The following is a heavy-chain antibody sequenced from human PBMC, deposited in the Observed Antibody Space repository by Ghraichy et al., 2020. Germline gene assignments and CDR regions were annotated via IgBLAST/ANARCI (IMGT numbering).Heavy chain of an antibody. CDR1: GGSISSYY. Sequence: SQTLSLTCTVSGGSISSYYWSWIRQPPGKGLEWIGYIYYSGSTNYNPSLKSRVTISVDTSKNQFSLKLSSVTAADTAVYYCARSYYDFWSGQIRGWFDPWGQGTLVTVSS. V-gene: IGHV4-59*01. CDR2: IYYSGST. J-gene: IGHJ5*02. D-gene: IGHD3-3*01. CDR3: ARSYYDFWSGQIRGWFDP.